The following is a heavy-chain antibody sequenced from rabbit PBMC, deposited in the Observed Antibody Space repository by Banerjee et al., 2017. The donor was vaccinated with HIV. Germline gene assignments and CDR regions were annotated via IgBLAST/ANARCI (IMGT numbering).Heavy chain of an antibody. J-gene: IGHJ4*01. Sequence: QEQLVESGGGLVTLGGSLKLTCTASGIDFSTNYWMCWVRQAPGKGLEWIACIYSGDGRTYYASWVNGRFTLSRDNKQNTVDLQMTSLTGADTATYFCARGANSVGYYSNLWGQGTLVTVS. CDR1: GIDFSTNYW. CDR2: IYSGDGRT. V-gene: IGHV1S43*01. CDR3: ARGANSVGYYSNL. D-gene: IGHD1-1*01.